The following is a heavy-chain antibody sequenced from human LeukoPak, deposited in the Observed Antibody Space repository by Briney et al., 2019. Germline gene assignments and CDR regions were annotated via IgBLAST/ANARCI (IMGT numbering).Heavy chain of an antibody. CDR3: ASGPHDSSYLDD. V-gene: IGHV3-7*02. Sequence: GGSLRLSCAASGFTFSSYWMTWVRQAPGKGLEWVANIKEDGSEKYYVDSVKGRFTISRDNAKNSLYLQMNSLRAEDTAVYHCASGPHDSSYLDDWGRGTLVTVSS. D-gene: IGHD3-22*01. CDR1: GFTFSSYW. CDR2: IKEDGSEK. J-gene: IGHJ4*02.